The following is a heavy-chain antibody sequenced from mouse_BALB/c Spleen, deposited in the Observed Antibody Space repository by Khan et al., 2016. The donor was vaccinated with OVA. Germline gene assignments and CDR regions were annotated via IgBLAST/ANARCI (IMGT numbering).Heavy chain of an antibody. Sequence: QIQLVQSGAELARPGASVKLSCKASGYTFTDYYINWVKQRTGQGLEWIGEISPGSGYTSYHEKFTGKATLTADKSSNTAYMQLSSLTSEASAVYFCARRNYGGYTFAYWGQGTLVTGSA. J-gene: IGHJ3*01. CDR2: ISPGSGYT. CDR1: GYTFTDYY. CDR3: ARRNYGGYTFAY. D-gene: IGHD1-2*01. V-gene: IGHV1-77*01.